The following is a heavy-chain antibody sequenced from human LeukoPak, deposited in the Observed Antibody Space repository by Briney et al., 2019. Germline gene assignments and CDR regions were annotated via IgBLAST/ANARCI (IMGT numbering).Heavy chain of an antibody. CDR2: INHSGST. Sequence: SETLSLTCAVSGGSFSGYYWSWIRQPPGKGLEWIGEINHSGSTNYNPSLKSRVTISVDTSRNKFSLRLSSVTAADTAVYYCARGRYVTTRGGAAAGFLDYWGQGTLVTVST. J-gene: IGHJ4*02. D-gene: IGHD6-13*01. CDR1: GGSFSGYY. V-gene: IGHV4-34*01. CDR3: ARGRYVTTRGGAAAGFLDY.